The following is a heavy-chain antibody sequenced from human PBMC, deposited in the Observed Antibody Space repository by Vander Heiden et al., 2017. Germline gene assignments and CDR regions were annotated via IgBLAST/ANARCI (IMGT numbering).Heavy chain of an antibody. CDR2: IRSKANSYAT. Sequence: EVQPVESGGGLVQPGGSLKLSCAASGFPFSGSAMHWVRQASGKGLEWVGRIRSKANSYATAYAASVKGRFTISRDDSKNTAYLQMNSLKTEDTAVYYCTRESGRNWFDPWGQGTLVTVSS. CDR1: GFPFSGSA. CDR3: TRESGRNWFDP. V-gene: IGHV3-73*02. J-gene: IGHJ5*02. D-gene: IGHD3-3*01.